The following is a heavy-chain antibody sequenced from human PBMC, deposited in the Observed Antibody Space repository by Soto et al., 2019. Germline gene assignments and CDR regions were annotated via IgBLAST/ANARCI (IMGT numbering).Heavy chain of an antibody. D-gene: IGHD6-19*01. CDR1: GFSLSTSGVG. J-gene: IGHJ4*02. Sequence: QITLKESGPTLVKPTQTLTLTCTFSGFSLSTSGVGVGWIRQPPGKALKWLALIYWDDDKRYSPSLKSRLTITKDTSKNQVVLTMTNMDPVDTATYYCAHMPPLSGWSNLLFDYWGQGTLVTVSS. V-gene: IGHV2-5*02. CDR2: IYWDDDK. CDR3: AHMPPLSGWSNLLFDY.